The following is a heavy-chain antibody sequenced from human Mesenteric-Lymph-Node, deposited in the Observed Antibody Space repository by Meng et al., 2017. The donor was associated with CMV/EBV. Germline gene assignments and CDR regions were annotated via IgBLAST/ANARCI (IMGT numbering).Heavy chain of an antibody. J-gene: IGHJ4*02. CDR1: GGTFSSYA. CDR3: ARGTFYSRFDY. V-gene: IGHV1-69*05. D-gene: IGHD3/OR15-3a*01. Sequence: SVKVSCKASGGTFSSYAISWVRQAPGQGLEWMGGIIPMFDSSNYAQMYQGRLTITTDASTSTTYMELSSLRSEDTAVYYCARGTFYSRFDYWAQGTLVTVSS. CDR2: IIPMFDSS.